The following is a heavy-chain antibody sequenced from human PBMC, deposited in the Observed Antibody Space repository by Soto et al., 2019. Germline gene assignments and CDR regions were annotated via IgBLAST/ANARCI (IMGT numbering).Heavy chain of an antibody. CDR2: IIPIFGTA. D-gene: IGHD3-10*01. V-gene: IGHV1-69*13. J-gene: IGHJ4*02. CDR1: GGTFSSYA. Sequence: SVKVSCKASGGTFSSYAISWVRQAPGQGLEWMGGIIPIFGTANYAQKFQGRVTITADESTSTAYMELSSLRSEDTAVYYCASSPGSGSYALFDYWGQGTLVTVSS. CDR3: ASSPGSGSYALFDY.